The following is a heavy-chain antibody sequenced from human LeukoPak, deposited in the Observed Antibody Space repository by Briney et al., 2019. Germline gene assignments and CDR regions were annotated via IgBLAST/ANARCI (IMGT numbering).Heavy chain of an antibody. J-gene: IGHJ4*02. CDR2: INPNTGGT. D-gene: IGHD1-26*01. CDR3: ARVRGGRGSYYFDY. Sequence: ASVTVSCKASGYTFTGYYMHWVRQAPGQGLEWMAWINPNTGGTNFAQKFQGRVTMTRDTSISTAYMELSRLRSDDTAVYYCARVRGGRGSYYFDYWGQGTLVTVSS. V-gene: IGHV1-2*02. CDR1: GYTFTGYY.